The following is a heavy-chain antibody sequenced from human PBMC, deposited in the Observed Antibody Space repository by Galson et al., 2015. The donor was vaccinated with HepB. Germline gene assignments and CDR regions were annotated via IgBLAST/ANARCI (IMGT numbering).Heavy chain of an antibody. V-gene: IGHV4-4*02. CDR2: IYYGAIT. CDR3: ARNRGNNDFDS. D-gene: IGHD4-23*01. CDR1: SGSISSSDR. J-gene: IGHJ4*02. Sequence: LTCAVSSGSISSSDRCSWVRQPPGKGLEWVGEIYYGAITHYNPSLKGRVSVSKDDSKKQFSLTLTSVTAADTAVYYCARNRGNNDFDSWGQGILVTVSS.